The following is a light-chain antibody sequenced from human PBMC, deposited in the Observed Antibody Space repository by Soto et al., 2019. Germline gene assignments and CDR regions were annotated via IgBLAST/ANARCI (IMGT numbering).Light chain of an antibody. CDR1: QSVRTY. CDR2: GAS. Sequence: EIVLTQSPVTLSLSPGERATLSCRASQSVRTYLAWYQQKPGRAPRLLIYGASSRATGIPARFSGSGSGTDFTLTISSLEPEDFAVYYCQQRSNWPSTFGGGTKVEIK. CDR3: QQRSNWPST. V-gene: IGKV3-11*01. J-gene: IGKJ4*01.